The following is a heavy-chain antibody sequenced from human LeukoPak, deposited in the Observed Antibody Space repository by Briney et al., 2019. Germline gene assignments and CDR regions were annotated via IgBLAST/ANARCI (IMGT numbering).Heavy chain of an antibody. D-gene: IGHD3-22*01. V-gene: IGHV3-21*01. CDR1: GFTFSSYS. CDR2: ISSSSSYI. Sequence: GGSLRLSCAASGFTFSSYSMNWVRQAPGKGLEWVSSISSSSSYIYYADSVKGRFTISRDNAKNSLYLQMNGLRAEDTAVYYCARPTMIVVGIGYYFDYWGQGTLVTVSS. J-gene: IGHJ4*02. CDR3: ARPTMIVVGIGYYFDY.